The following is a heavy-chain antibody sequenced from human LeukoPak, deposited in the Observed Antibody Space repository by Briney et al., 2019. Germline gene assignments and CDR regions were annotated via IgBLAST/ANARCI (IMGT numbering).Heavy chain of an antibody. CDR3: ARDSKYYYGMDV. V-gene: IGHV1-2*04. CDR1: GYTFTSYA. CDR2: INPNSGGT. D-gene: IGHD2/OR15-2a*01. J-gene: IGHJ6*02. Sequence: ASVKVSCKDSGYTFTSYAMNWVRQAPGQGLEWMGWINPNSGGTNYAQKFQGWVTMTRDTSISTAYMELSRLRSDDTAVYYCARDSKYYYGMDVWGQGTTVTVSS.